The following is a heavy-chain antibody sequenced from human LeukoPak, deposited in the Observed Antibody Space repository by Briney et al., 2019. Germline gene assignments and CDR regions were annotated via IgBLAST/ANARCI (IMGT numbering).Heavy chain of an antibody. Sequence: SETLSLTCTVSGNSISSSSYYWVWIRQPPGKGLEWIGSINYYGKTYYNPSVKSRVTISVDTSKNQFSLMVRSVTAADTAVYYCGRSAGFIHFDHWGQGTLVTVTS. D-gene: IGHD3-16*02. CDR3: GRSAGFIHFDH. V-gene: IGHV4-39*07. CDR2: INYYGKT. J-gene: IGHJ4*02. CDR1: GNSISSSSYY.